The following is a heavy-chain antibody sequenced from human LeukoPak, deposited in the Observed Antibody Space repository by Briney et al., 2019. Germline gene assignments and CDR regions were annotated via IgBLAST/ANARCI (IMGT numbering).Heavy chain of an antibody. CDR3: AKDAYGGATFFYYMDA. J-gene: IGHJ6*03. CDR2: ISWNSGNI. Sequence: PGGSLRLSCAGSGFTFDDYAMHWVRQTPGKGLEGVSGISWNSGNIAYADFVGGRFTISRDNAKNSLSLQMNSLSDEDTAVYYCAKDAYGGATFFYYMDAWGKGTTVTVSS. V-gene: IGHV3-9*01. D-gene: IGHD2/OR15-2a*01. CDR1: GFTFDDYA.